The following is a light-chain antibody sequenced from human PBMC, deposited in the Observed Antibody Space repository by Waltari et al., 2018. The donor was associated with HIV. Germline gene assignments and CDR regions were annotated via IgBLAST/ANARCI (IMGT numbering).Light chain of an antibody. V-gene: IGKV3-15*01. CDR3: QQYNNWPRT. CDR2: GAS. Sequence: ETVMTQSPATLSVSPGERATLSCRASQSVKSNLAWYQQKPGQAPRILIYGASTRATGIPARFSGSESGTEFTLTISSLQSEDFAVYYCQQYNNWPRTFGQGTKVEIK. CDR1: QSVKSN. J-gene: IGKJ1*01.